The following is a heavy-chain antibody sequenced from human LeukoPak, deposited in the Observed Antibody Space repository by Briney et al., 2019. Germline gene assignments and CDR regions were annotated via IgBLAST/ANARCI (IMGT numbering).Heavy chain of an antibody. V-gene: IGHV4-61*01. Sequence: SETLSLTCTVSGYSISSGYYWGWIRQPPGKGLEWIGYIYYSGSTNYNPSLKSRVTISVDTSKNQFSLKLSSVTAADTAVYYCARDRGYSSSRRGQSRFDYWDQGTLVTVSS. CDR2: IYYSGST. D-gene: IGHD6-13*01. CDR3: ARDRGYSSSRRGQSRFDY. J-gene: IGHJ4*02. CDR1: GYSISSGYY.